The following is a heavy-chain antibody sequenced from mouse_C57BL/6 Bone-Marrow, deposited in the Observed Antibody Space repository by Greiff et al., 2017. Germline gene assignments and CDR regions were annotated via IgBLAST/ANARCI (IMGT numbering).Heavy chain of an antibody. CDR1: GYSFTDYN. Sequence: EVQLQQSGPELVKPGASVKISCKASGYSFTDYNMNWVKQSNGKSLEWIGVINPNYGTTSYNQKFKGKATLTVDQSSSTAYMQLNSLTSEDSAVYYCARTHYYGSSYRWYFDVWGTGTTVTVSS. D-gene: IGHD1-1*01. CDR2: INPNYGTT. V-gene: IGHV1-39*01. J-gene: IGHJ1*03. CDR3: ARTHYYGSSYRWYFDV.